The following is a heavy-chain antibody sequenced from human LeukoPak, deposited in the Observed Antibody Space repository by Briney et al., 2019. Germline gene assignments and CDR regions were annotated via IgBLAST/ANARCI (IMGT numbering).Heavy chain of an antibody. J-gene: IGHJ4*02. V-gene: IGHV1-2*02. Sequence: ASVKVSCKASGYTFTDYYMHWVRQAPGQGLEWMGWINPNSGDTNHAQKFQGRVTMTRDTSISTAYMELSRLRSDDTALYYCARDGAFDSWGQGTRVIVSS. CDR1: GYTFTDYY. CDR2: INPNSGDT. CDR3: ARDGAFDS.